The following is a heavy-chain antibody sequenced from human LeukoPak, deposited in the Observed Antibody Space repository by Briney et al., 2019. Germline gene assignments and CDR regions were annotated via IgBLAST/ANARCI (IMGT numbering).Heavy chain of an antibody. J-gene: IGHJ4*02. CDR2: IYSGGST. D-gene: IGHD5-18*01. V-gene: IGHV3-66*01. CDR3: ARDLGRYGYV. Sequence: GGSLRLSCAASGFTFSTTAMTWVRQAPGKGLEWVSVIYSGGSTYYADSVKGRFTISRDNSKNTLYLQMNSLRAEDTAVYYCARDLGRYGYVWGQGTLVTVSS. CDR1: GFTFSTTA.